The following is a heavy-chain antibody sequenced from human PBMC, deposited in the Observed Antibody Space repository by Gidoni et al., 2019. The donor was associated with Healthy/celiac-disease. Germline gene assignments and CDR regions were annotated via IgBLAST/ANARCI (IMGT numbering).Heavy chain of an antibody. V-gene: IGHV2-26*01. CDR1: GFSLRNARRG. CDR3: ARIGPNDDSGSYYFDY. CDR2: IFSNDEK. D-gene: IGHD1-26*01. Sequence: QVTLKESGPVLLKPTETRTLTCTVSGFSLRNARRGVSWIRQPPGKALEWLAHIFSNDEKSYSTSLKSRLTISKDTSKSQVVLTMTNMDPVDTATYYCARIGPNDDSGSYYFDYWGQGTLVTVSS. J-gene: IGHJ4*02.